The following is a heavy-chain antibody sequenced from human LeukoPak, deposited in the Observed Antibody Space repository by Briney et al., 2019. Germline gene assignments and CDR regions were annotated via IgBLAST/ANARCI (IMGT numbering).Heavy chain of an antibody. D-gene: IGHD6-13*01. V-gene: IGHV3-23*01. CDR1: GFTFSSYA. CDR3: LRAAAGTGY. J-gene: IGHJ4*02. CDR2: ISGSGGST. Sequence: GGSLRLSCAASGFTFSSYAMTWVRQASGKGLEWVSAISGSGGSTYYADSVKGRFTISRDNSKNTLYLQMNSLRAEDTAVYYCLRAAAGTGYWGQGTLVTVSS.